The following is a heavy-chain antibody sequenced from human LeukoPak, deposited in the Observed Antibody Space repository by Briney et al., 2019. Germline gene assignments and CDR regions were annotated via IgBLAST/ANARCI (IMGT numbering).Heavy chain of an antibody. Sequence: GGSLRLSCAASGFTFSSFAMHRVRQAPGKGLEWVAVISYDGSNKYYADSVKGRFTISRDNSKNTLYLQMNSLTAEDTAVFYCARDDRGIAAAGFLDYWGQGTLVTVSS. CDR2: ISYDGSNK. CDR3: ARDDRGIAAAGFLDY. D-gene: IGHD6-13*01. V-gene: IGHV3-30*04. J-gene: IGHJ4*02. CDR1: GFTFSSFA.